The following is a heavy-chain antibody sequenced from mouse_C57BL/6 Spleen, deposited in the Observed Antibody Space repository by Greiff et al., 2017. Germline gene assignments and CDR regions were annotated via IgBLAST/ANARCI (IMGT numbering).Heavy chain of an antibody. CDR2: IHPNSGST. V-gene: IGHV1-64*01. CDR1: GYTFTSYW. D-gene: IGHD1-1*01. J-gene: IGHJ3*01. CDR3: AKYYGSIPFAY. Sequence: QVQLQQPGAELVKPGASVKLSCKASGYTFTSYWMHWVKQRPGQGLEWIGMIHPNSGSTNYNEKFKSKATLTVDKSSSTAYMQLSSLTTEDSAVYYCAKYYGSIPFAYWGQGTLVTVSA.